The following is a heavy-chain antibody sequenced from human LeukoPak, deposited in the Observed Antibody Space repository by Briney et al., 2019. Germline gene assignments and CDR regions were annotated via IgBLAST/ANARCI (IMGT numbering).Heavy chain of an antibody. CDR3: ARVMVRGGVGY. Sequence: GGSLRLSCAASGFTFDDYAMHWVRQAPGKGLEWVSGISWNSGSIGYADSVKGRFTISRDNAKNSLYLQMNSLRAEDTAVYYCARVMVRGGVGYWGQGTLVTVSS. D-gene: IGHD3-10*01. J-gene: IGHJ4*02. V-gene: IGHV3-9*01. CDR2: ISWNSGSI. CDR1: GFTFDDYA.